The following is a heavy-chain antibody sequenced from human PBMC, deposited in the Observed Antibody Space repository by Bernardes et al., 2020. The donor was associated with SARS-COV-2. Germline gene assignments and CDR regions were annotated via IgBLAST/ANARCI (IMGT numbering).Heavy chain of an antibody. CDR1: SGSISNINYY. CDR3: VGSSCGRDCYIGGLRSWDYGMDV. D-gene: IGHD2-21*02. Sequence: SETLSLTCTVSSGSISNINYYWGWIRQPPGKGLEWIGSIYSSGTTYKNPSLQSRVTKSVDTSKNQFSLRLTSVTAAETAVYYCVGSSCGRDCYIGGLRSWDYGMDVWGQGTTVTVSS. V-gene: IGHV4-39*01. CDR2: IYSSGTT. J-gene: IGHJ6*02.